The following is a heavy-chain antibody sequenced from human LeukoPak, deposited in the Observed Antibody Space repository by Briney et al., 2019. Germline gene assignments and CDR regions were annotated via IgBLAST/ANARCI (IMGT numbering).Heavy chain of an antibody. CDR1: GFTFSSCA. Sequence: PGGSLRLSCAASGFTFSSCAMSWVRQAPGKGLEWVSAISGSGSYTYYADSVKGRFTISRDNSKNTLHLQMNSLRAEDTAVYYCAKEAWELDAFDIWGQGTRVTVSS. CDR3: AKEAWELDAFDI. J-gene: IGHJ3*02. CDR2: ISGSGSYT. V-gene: IGHV3-23*01. D-gene: IGHD1-7*01.